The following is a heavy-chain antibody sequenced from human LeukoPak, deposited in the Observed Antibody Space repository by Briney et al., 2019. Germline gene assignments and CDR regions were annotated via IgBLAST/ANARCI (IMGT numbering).Heavy chain of an antibody. Sequence: ASVKVSCKASGYTFTGNHVHWLRQAPGQGLDWMGWIDPNSGGTKYAQKFQDRVTMTSDTSISTAYMELSGLRSDDTAVYFCAREGGIVIFNLWGRGTLVTVSS. J-gene: IGHJ2*01. CDR3: AREGGIVIFNL. D-gene: IGHD2/OR15-2a*01. CDR1: GYTFTGNH. CDR2: IDPNSGGT. V-gene: IGHV1-2*02.